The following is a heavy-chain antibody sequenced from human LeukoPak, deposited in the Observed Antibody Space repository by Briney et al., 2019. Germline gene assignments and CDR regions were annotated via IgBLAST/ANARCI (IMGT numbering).Heavy chain of an antibody. V-gene: IGHV4-34*01. D-gene: IGHD3-10*01. CDR1: GGSFRGYY. Sequence: SETLSLTCAVYGGSFRGYYWSWIRQPPGKGLEWIGEISHGGSTNYNPSLKSRVTISVDTSKNQFSLKLSSVTAADTAVYYCARVYYYGSGSYYNDYWGQGTLVTVSS. CDR2: ISHGGST. J-gene: IGHJ4*02. CDR3: ARVYYYGSGSYYNDY.